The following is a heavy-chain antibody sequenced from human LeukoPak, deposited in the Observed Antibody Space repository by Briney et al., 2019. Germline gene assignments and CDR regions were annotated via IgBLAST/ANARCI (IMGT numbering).Heavy chain of an antibody. J-gene: IGHJ2*01. CDR2: AYYSGST. V-gene: IGHV4-59*01. CDR3: ARDILGTGYWYFDL. CDR1: GGSISSYY. Sequence: PSETLSLTCTVSGGSISSYYWSWIRQPPGKGLEWIGYAYYSGSTNYNPSLKSRVTISVDTSKNQFSLKLSSVTAADTAVYYCARDILGTGYWYFDLWGRGTLVTVSS. D-gene: IGHD7-27*01.